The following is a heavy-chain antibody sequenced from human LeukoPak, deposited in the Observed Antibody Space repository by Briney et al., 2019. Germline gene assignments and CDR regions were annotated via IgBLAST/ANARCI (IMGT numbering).Heavy chain of an antibody. CDR1: GYTFTSYD. J-gene: IGHJ3*02. CDR2: MNPNSGNT. D-gene: IGHD5-24*01. V-gene: IGHV1-8*01. CDR3: ARYWDGYGHDAFDI. Sequence: ASVKVPCKASGYTFTSYDINWVRQATGQGLEWMGWMNPNSGNTGYAQKFQGRVTITRNTSISTAYMELSSLRSEDTAVYYCARYWDGYGHDAFDIWGQGTMVTVSS.